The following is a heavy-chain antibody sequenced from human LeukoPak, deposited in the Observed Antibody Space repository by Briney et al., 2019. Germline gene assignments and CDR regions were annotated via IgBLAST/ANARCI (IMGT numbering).Heavy chain of an antibody. CDR2: ISWNSNSI. Sequence: PGRSLRLSCAASGFTFDDYAMHWVRQSPGRGLEWVSGISWNSNSIVYADSVKGRFTISRDNSKNTLYLQMNSLRAEDTAVYYCAREDRRGLYWGQGTLVTVSS. V-gene: IGHV3-9*01. CDR3: AREDRRGLY. D-gene: IGHD3-10*01. J-gene: IGHJ4*02. CDR1: GFTFDDYA.